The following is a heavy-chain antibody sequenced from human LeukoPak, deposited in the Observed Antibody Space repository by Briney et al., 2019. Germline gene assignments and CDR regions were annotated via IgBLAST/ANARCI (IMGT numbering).Heavy chain of an antibody. J-gene: IGHJ4*02. CDR1: GYTFSSYS. D-gene: IGHD5-18*01. CDR2: ISTSSSYI. CDR3: ARNKKGDRYTYGHDY. V-gene: IGHV3-21*01. Sequence: ASVKVSCKASGYTFSSYSMNWVRQAPGKGLEWVSSISTSSSYIYYADSVKGRFTISRDNAKNSLYLQMNSLRAEDTAVYYCARNKKGDRYTYGHDYWGQGTLVTVSS.